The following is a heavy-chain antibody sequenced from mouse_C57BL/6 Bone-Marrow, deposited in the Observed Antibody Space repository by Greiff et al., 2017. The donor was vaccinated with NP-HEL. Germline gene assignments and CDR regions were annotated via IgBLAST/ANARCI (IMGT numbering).Heavy chain of an antibody. D-gene: IGHD2-3*01. CDR2: INPYNGGT. J-gene: IGHJ2*01. V-gene: IGHV1-19*01. CDR1: GYTFTDYY. CDR3: AAGGLLRPFDY. Sequence: EVQLQQSGPVLVKPGASVKMSCKASGYTFTDYYMNWVKQSHGKSLEWIGVINPYNGGTSYNQKFKGKATLTVDTSSSTAYMELNSLTSEDSAVYYCAAGGLLRPFDYWGQGTTLTVSA.